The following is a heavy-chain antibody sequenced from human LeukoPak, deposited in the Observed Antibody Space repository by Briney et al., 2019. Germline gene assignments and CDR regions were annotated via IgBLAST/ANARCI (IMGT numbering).Heavy chain of an antibody. J-gene: IGHJ4*02. V-gene: IGHV3-48*04. Sequence: PGGSLRLSCAASGFTFSSYSMNWVRQAPGKGLEWVSYISSSSSTIYYADSVKGRFTISRDNAKNSLYLQMNSLRAEDTAVYYCARGLIRVYYYGSGNIDYWGQGTLVTVSS. CDR3: ARGLIRVYYYGSGNIDY. CDR2: ISSSSSTI. CDR1: GFTFSSYS. D-gene: IGHD3-10*01.